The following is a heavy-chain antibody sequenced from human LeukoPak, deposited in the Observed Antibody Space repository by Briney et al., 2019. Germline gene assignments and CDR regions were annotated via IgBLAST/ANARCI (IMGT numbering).Heavy chain of an antibody. J-gene: IGHJ4*02. Sequence: GGSLRLSCSASGFTFSRNGMHWVRQAPGKGLEWVACIWYDGSQKYFADSVKGRFTISRDNSKNTLYLQMNSLRVEDTAVYYCAKDPTAMVTGAFDYWGQGTLVTVSS. CDR2: IWYDGSQK. V-gene: IGHV3-30*02. CDR1: GFTFSRNG. D-gene: IGHD5-18*01. CDR3: AKDPTAMVTGAFDY.